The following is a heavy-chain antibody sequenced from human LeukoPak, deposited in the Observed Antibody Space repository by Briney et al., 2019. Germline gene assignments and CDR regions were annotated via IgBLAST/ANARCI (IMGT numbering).Heavy chain of an antibody. CDR1: AFTFSSYW. Sequence: GGSLRLSCAASAFTFSSYWMHWVRQAPGKGLEWVSRIKGDESSINYADSVEGRFTISRDNAKNSLYLQMNSLRAEDTAVYYCARASHGAFDIWGQGTMVTVSS. V-gene: IGHV3-74*01. CDR3: ARASHGAFDI. CDR2: IKGDESSI. J-gene: IGHJ3*02.